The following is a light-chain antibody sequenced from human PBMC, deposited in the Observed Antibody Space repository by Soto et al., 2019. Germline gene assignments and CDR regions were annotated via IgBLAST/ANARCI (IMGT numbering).Light chain of an antibody. Sequence: EIVLTQSPATLSLSPGERATLSCRASQSVSSAYLAWYQQTAGQPPTLLIYAASSRATGIPDRFSGSGSGTDFTLTISSLEPEDFAVYYCQQYGSSPTWTFGQGTKVEIK. CDR2: AAS. J-gene: IGKJ1*01. CDR1: QSVSSAY. CDR3: QQYGSSPTWT. V-gene: IGKV3-20*01.